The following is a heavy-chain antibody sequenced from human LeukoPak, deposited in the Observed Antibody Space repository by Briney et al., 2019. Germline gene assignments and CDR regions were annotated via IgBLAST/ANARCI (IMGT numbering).Heavy chain of an antibody. CDR1: GFTFSSYA. CDR2: ISYDGSNK. V-gene: IGHV3-30*04. D-gene: IGHD6-13*01. CDR3: ARSSSWYGSS. Sequence: GRSLRLSCAASGFTFSSYAMHWVRQAPGKGLEWVAVISYDGSNKYYADSVKGRFTISRDNSKNTLYLQMNSLRAEDTAVYYCARSSSWYGSSWGQGTLVTVSP. J-gene: IGHJ4*02.